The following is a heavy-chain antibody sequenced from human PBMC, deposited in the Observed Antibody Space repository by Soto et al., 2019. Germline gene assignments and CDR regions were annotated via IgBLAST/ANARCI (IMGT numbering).Heavy chain of an antibody. V-gene: IGHV3-33*01. J-gene: IGHJ4*02. Sequence: PVGSLRLSCAASGFTFSRYAMHWVRQAPGKGLEWVAVIWYDGSSEYYLDSVKGRFTISRDNFKNTLSLQMNSLTAEDTAVYYCARASYDGSGSYYPLDYWGQGSLVTVSS. CDR1: GFTFSRYA. CDR2: IWYDGSSE. D-gene: IGHD3-10*01. CDR3: ARASYDGSGSYYPLDY.